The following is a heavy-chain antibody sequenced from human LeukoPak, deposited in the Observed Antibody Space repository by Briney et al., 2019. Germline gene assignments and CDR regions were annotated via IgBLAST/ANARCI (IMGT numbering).Heavy chain of an antibody. CDR1: GYSISSGYY. J-gene: IGHJ4*02. CDR2: IYHSGST. D-gene: IGHD3-22*01. V-gene: IGHV4-38-2*01. Sequence: SETLSLTCAVSGYSISSGYYWGWIRQPPGKGLEWIGSIYHSGSTYYNPSLKSRVTISVDTSKNQFSLKLSSVTAADTAVYYCARHWAHYDSSGKLDYWGQGTLVTVSS. CDR3: ARHWAHYDSSGKLDY.